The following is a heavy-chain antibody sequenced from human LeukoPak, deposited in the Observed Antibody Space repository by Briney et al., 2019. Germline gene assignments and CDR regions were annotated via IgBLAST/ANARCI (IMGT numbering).Heavy chain of an antibody. CDR1: GGSISSYY. CDR3: ARVWLAYGSGSCDYFDY. CDR2: IYYSGIT. D-gene: IGHD3-10*01. J-gene: IGHJ4*02. Sequence: SETLSLTCIVSGGSISSYYWSWIRQPPGKGLEWIGYIYYSGITNYNPSLKSRVTISVDTSKNQFSLKLSSVTAADTAVYYCARVWLAYGSGSCDYFDYWGQGTLVTISS. V-gene: IGHV4-59*01.